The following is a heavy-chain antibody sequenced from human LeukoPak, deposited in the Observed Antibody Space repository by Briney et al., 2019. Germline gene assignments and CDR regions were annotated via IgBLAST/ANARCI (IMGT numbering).Heavy chain of an antibody. CDR2: ISSSSTYT. V-gene: IGHV3-11*05. D-gene: IGHD2-15*01. CDR3: ARDRYCSGGSCPISLYYYGMDV. Sequence: GGSLRLSCVASGFTFSDYSMTWIRQAPGKGLEWVSFISSSSTYTDYADSVRGRFAISRDNAKNSLYLQMNSLRAEDTAVYYCARDRYCSGGSCPISLYYYGMDVWGQGTTVTVSS. J-gene: IGHJ6*02. CDR1: GFTFSDYS.